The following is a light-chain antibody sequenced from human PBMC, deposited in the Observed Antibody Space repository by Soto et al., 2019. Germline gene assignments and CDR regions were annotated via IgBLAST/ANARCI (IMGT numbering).Light chain of an antibody. CDR3: QQYDHSPWT. CDR2: GAS. J-gene: IGKJ1*01. Sequence: EIVLTQSPGTLSLSPGEGATLSCRASQSVSSSYLDWYQQKPGQAPRLLIYGASSRATGIPERFSGGGSGTDFTLTNSRLEPEDFAVYYCQQYDHSPWTFGQGTKVEIK. CDR1: QSVSSSY. V-gene: IGKV3-20*01.